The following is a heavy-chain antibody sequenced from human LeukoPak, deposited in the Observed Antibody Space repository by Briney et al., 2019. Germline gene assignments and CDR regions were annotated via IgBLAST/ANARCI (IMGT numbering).Heavy chain of an antibody. J-gene: IGHJ6*03. D-gene: IGHD5-18*01. CDR2: INPSGGST. CDR1: GYTFTSYY. V-gene: IGHV1-46*01. Sequence: ALVKVSCKASGYTFTSYYMHWVRQAPGQGLEWMGIINPSGGSTSYAQKFQGRVTMTRDTSTSTVYMELSSLRSEDTAVYYCARAAMVYYYYYYMDVWGKGTTVTVSS. CDR3: ARAAMVYYYYYYMDV.